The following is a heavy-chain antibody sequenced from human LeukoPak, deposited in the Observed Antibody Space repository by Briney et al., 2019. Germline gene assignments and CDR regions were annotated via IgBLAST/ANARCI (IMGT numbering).Heavy chain of an antibody. J-gene: IGHJ4*02. D-gene: IGHD6-13*01. V-gene: IGHV4-39*07. CDR3: ARDEGRIAAAGLFDY. CDR1: GGSISSSSYY. Sequence: SETLSLTCTVSGGSISSSSYYWGWIRQPPGKGLEWIGSIYYSGSTYYNPSLKSRVTISLDTSKNQFSLKLTSVTAADTAVYYCARDEGRIAAAGLFDYWGQGTLVTVSS. CDR2: IYYSGST.